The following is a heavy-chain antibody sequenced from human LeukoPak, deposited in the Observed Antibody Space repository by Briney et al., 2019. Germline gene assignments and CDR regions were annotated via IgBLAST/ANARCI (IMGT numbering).Heavy chain of an antibody. V-gene: IGHV1-69*05. CDR1: GGTFSSYA. CDR3: ARATYYDSSGYYDAFDI. CDR2: IIPIFGTA. D-gene: IGHD3-22*01. Sequence: SVRVSCKASGGTFSSYAISWVRQAPGQGLEWMGGIIPIFGTANYAQKFQGRVTITTDESTSTAYMELSSLRSEDTAVYYCARATYYDSSGYYDAFDIWGQGTMVTVSS. J-gene: IGHJ3*02.